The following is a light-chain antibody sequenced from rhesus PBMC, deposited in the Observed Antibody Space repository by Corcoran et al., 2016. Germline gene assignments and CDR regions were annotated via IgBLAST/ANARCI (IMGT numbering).Light chain of an antibody. J-gene: IGKJ4*01. V-gene: IGKV2-90*01. CDR1: QSLLESDGYTC. Sequence: DIVMTQTPLSLPVTPGEPTSIPCRSSQSLLESDGYTCLDWYRQKPGQSPQLLIYEVSNRVSGVPDRCMGCGSGTDFTLKISRVEADDVGVYYCMLRIEFPLTFGGGTKVEIK. CDR2: EVS. CDR3: MLRIEFPLT.